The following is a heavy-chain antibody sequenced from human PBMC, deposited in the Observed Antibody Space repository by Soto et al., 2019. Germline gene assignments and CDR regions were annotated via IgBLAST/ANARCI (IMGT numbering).Heavy chain of an antibody. D-gene: IGHD3-10*01. V-gene: IGHV1-69*01. CDR2: LIPIFGSS. CDR1: GGTFSSYG. CDR3: ATVGETRGSYFDY. Sequence: QVQLVQSGAEVRKPGSSVKVSCKASGGTFSSYGINWVRQAPGQGPEWMGGLIPIFGSSNYAQKFQGRVAIIADDSTSTVFMELRSLRSEDTAVYYCATVGETRGSYFDYWGQGTLVTVSS. J-gene: IGHJ4*02.